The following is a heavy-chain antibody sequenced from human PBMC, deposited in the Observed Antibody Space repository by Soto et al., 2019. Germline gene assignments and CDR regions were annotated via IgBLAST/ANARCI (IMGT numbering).Heavy chain of an antibody. Sequence: QVQLVQSGAEEKKPGASVKVSCKASGFSFTSYAMHWVCQAPGQGLEWMGWINAGNGNTKYSQKFQGRVTITRDTSASTAYMELSSLRSEDTAVYYCARAVAVPADFDYWGQGTLVTVSS. CDR2: INAGNGNT. J-gene: IGHJ4*02. D-gene: IGHD6-19*01. CDR1: GFSFTSYA. V-gene: IGHV1-3*05. CDR3: ARAVAVPADFDY.